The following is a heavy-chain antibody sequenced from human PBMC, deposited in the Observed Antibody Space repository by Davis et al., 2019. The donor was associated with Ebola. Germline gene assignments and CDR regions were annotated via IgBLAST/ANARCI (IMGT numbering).Heavy chain of an antibody. D-gene: IGHD3-3*01. CDR1: GFTFSSYA. J-gene: IGHJ6*02. CDR2: ISYDGSNK. Sequence: LSLTCAASGFTFSSYAMHWVRQAPGKGLEWVAVISYDGSNKYYADSVKGRFTISRDNSKNTLYLQMNSLRAEDTAVYYCRYYDFWSGYLTPRGYYGMDVWGQGTTVTVSS. V-gene: IGHV3-30-3*01. CDR3: RYYDFWSGYLTPRGYYGMDV.